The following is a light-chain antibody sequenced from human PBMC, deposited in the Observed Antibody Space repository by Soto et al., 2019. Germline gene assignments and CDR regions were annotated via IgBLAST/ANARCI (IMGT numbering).Light chain of an antibody. V-gene: IGKV3-20*01. J-gene: IGKJ4*01. CDR1: QSVSHN. CDR3: QQYGSSPGLT. CDR2: GAS. Sequence: EIVLTQSPATLSVSPGERATLSCRASQSVSHNLAWYQQKPGQAPRLLIYGASSRATGIPDRFSGSGSGTDFTLTISRLEPEDFAVYYCQQYGSSPGLTFGGGTKVDIK.